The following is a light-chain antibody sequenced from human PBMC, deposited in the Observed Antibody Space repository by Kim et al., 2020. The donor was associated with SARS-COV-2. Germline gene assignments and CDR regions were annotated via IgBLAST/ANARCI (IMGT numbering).Light chain of an antibody. CDR3: CSYGGSTLRV. J-gene: IGLJ3*02. Sequence: QSALTQPASVSGSPGQSITISCAGTSSDIGSYNLVSWYQHHPGKAPKLLIYEVSERPSGVSSRFSGSKSGNTASLTISGLQTEDEADYYCCSYGGSTLRVFGGGTKVTVL. CDR2: EVS. V-gene: IGLV2-23*02. CDR1: SSDIGSYNL.